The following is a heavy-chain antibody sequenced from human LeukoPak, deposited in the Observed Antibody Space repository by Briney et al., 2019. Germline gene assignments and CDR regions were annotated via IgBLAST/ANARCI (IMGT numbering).Heavy chain of an antibody. J-gene: IGHJ4*02. CDR2: INTYHGDT. CDR3: AREQGGSYLFDY. V-gene: IGHV1-18*01. Sequence: ASLKVSCKTSGYYFGSFGIAWVRQAPGQGLEWLGWINTYHGDTNYAQNFQGRITMTTDTSSSTASMELRSLKFDDSAIYFCAREQGGSYLFDYWGQGSLVTVSS. D-gene: IGHD2-15*01. CDR1: GYYFGSFG.